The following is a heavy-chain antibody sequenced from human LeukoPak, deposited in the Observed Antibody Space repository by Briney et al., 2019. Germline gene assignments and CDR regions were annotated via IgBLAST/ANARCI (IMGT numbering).Heavy chain of an antibody. CDR1: AFTFSDYS. Sequence: PGGSLRLSCAASAFTFSDYSMNWVRQAPGKGLEWISYIDTSSSTMYYADSVMGRFTISRDNAKESLYLQMNSLRYEDTAVYYCAREDDSWGPNNLDLWGQGTMVTVSS. CDR2: IDTSSSTM. CDR3: AREDDSWGPNNLDL. V-gene: IGHV3-48*02. D-gene: IGHD7-27*01. J-gene: IGHJ3*01.